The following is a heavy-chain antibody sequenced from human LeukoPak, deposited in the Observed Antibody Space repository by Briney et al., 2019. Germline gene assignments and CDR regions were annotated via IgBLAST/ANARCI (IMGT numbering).Heavy chain of an antibody. D-gene: IGHD4-17*01. Sequence: SETPSLTCAVYGGSFSGYYWSWIRQPPGKGLEWIGEINHSGSTNYNPSLKSRVTISVDTSKNQFSLKLSSVTAADTAVYYCASRIYGDNYFDYWGQGTLVTVSS. CDR2: INHSGST. V-gene: IGHV4-34*01. CDR1: GGSFSGYY. J-gene: IGHJ4*02. CDR3: ASRIYGDNYFDY.